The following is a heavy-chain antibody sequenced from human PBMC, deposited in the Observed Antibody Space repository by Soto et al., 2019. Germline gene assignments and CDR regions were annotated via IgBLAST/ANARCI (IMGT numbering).Heavy chain of an antibody. V-gene: IGHV3-9*01. Sequence: EVQLVESGGGLVQPGRSLRLSCAASGFTFDDYAMHWVRQAPGKGLEWVSGISWNSGSIGYADSVKGRFTISRDNAKNSLYLQMNSLRAGDTALYYCAKVSSGGKNYWGQGTLVTVSS. CDR1: GFTFDDYA. CDR2: ISWNSGSI. J-gene: IGHJ4*02. CDR3: AKVSSGGKNY.